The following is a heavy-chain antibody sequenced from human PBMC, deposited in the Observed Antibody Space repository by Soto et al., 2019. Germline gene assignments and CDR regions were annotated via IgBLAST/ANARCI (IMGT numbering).Heavy chain of an antibody. Sequence: EVQLVESGGGLVQPGGSLRLSCAASGFTFSSYWMSWFRQAPGKGLEWVANIKQDGSEKYYVDSGKGRFTISRDNAKNSSYRQINSLRADATAVYYCARCIVVVPPDIFSYFDYRVQGSLVTVS. CDR3: ARCIVVVPPDIFSYFDY. CDR1: GFTFSSYW. J-gene: IGHJ4*02. CDR2: IKQDGSEK. D-gene: IGHD2-2*01. V-gene: IGHV3-7*01.